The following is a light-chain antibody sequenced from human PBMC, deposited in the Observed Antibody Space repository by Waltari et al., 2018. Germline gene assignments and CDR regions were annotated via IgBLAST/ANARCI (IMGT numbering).Light chain of an antibody. CDR1: SSNIGEGYD. CDR2: GNN. J-gene: IGLJ3*02. CDR3: QSYDSSLSGSGV. Sequence: QSVLTQPSSVSGAPGQRVTISCTGSSSNIGEGYDVHWYQQLPGAAPKVLIYGNNNRPSGVPDRFSGSKSGTSASLAITGLQAEDEADYHCQSYDSSLSGSGVFGGGTRVTVL. V-gene: IGLV1-40*01.